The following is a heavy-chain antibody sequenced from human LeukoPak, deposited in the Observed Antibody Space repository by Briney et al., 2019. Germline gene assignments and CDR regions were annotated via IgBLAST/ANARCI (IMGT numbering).Heavy chain of an antibody. CDR3: ARWSSGSYYYVDY. V-gene: IGHV4-4*07. D-gene: IGHD3-22*01. J-gene: IGHJ4*02. CDR1: GDSMRSYF. Sequence: SETLSLTCTVSGDSMRSYFWSWIRQPPGKGLEWIGRIYSSGSTSYNPSLKSRVTMSVDTSTNQFSLKLSSVTAADTAVYYCARWSSGSYYYVDYWGQGTLVTVSS. CDR2: IYSSGST.